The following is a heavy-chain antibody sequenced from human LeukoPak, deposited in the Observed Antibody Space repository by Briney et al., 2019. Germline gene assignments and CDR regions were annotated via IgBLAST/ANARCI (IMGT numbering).Heavy chain of an antibody. CDR1: GYTFTSYD. CDR2: MNPNSGNT. V-gene: IGHV1-8*01. Sequence: ASVKVSCKASGYTFTSYDINWVRQTTGQGLEWMGWMNPNSGNTGYAQKFQGRVTMTRNTSISTAYMELSSLRSEDTAVYYCARVPYDSSGRDAFDIWGQGTMVTVSS. CDR3: ARVPYDSSGRDAFDI. D-gene: IGHD3-22*01. J-gene: IGHJ3*02.